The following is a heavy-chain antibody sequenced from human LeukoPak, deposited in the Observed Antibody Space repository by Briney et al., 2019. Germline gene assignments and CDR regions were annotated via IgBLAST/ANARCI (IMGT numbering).Heavy chain of an antibody. V-gene: IGHV1-2*02. CDR2: INPNSGGT. D-gene: IGHD3-10*01. Sequence: APVKVSCKASGYTFTGYYMHWVRQAPGQGLEWMGWINPNSGGTNYAQKFQGRVTMTRDTSISTAYMELSRLRSDDTAVYYCARDLMEDYYGSGSYYPVDYWGQGTLVTVSS. CDR1: GYTFTGYY. J-gene: IGHJ4*02. CDR3: ARDLMEDYYGSGSYYPVDY.